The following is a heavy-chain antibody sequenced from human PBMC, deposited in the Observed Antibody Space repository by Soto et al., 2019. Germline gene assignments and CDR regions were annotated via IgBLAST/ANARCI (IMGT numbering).Heavy chain of an antibody. V-gene: IGHV4-30-2*06. Sequence: SETLSLTCTVSGGSITSGGYPWSRIRQSPGQGLEWIGYIYQSGSAFYNPSLKTQATILVGRSKNQFSLNLTSVTAADAAVYYCARAFYGVDLWGQGTTVTVSS. CDR2: IYQSGSA. CDR1: GGSITSGGYP. J-gene: IGHJ6*02. CDR3: ARAFYGVDL.